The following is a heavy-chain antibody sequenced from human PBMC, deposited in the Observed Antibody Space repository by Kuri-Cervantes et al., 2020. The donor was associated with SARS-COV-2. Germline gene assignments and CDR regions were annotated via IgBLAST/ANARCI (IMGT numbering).Heavy chain of an antibody. CDR1: GFTLSSYA. CDR3: ASTQISYGGNSGSYWYFDL. D-gene: IGHD4-23*01. CDR2: IYSGGST. Sequence: GESLKISCAASGFTLSSYAMSWVRQAPGKGLEWVSVIYSGGSTYYADSVKGRFTISRDNSKNTLYLQMDSLRAEDTAVYYCASTQISYGGNSGSYWYFDLWGRGTLVTVSS. V-gene: IGHV3-53*01. J-gene: IGHJ2*01.